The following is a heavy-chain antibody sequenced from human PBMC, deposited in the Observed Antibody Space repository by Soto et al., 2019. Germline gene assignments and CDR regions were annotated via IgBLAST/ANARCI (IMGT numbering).Heavy chain of an antibody. V-gene: IGHV3-9*01. D-gene: IGHD6-19*01. CDR2: ISWNSEDI. Sequence: EVQLMESGGGLVQPGRSLRLYCEASGFSFSGHAMHWVRQVPGKGLEWVSRISWNSEDIAYADSVQGRFTISRDNAKNSLFLQMTSLRSDDTAFYYCASESRGWIDYWGQGTLVTVSS. J-gene: IGHJ4*02. CDR1: GFSFSGHA. CDR3: ASESRGWIDY.